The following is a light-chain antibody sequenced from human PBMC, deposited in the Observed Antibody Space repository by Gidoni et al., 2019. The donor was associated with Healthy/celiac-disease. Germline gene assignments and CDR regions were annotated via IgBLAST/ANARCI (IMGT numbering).Light chain of an antibody. CDR3: QSYDSSLSGWV. CDR1: SSNIGAGYD. CDR2: GNS. V-gene: IGLV1-40*01. Sequence: QSVLPPPPSVSGAPGQRVTISCTGSSSNIGAGYDVHWYQQLPGTAPKPLIYGNSNRPSGVPDRFSGSKSGTSASRAITGLQAEDEADYYCQSYDSSLSGWVFGGGTKLTVL. J-gene: IGLJ3*02.